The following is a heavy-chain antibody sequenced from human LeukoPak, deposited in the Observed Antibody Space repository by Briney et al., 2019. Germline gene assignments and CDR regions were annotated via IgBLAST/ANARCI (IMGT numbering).Heavy chain of an antibody. CDR2: ISYDGSIK. D-gene: IGHD2-2*01. J-gene: IGHJ6*02. CDR1: GFTFSSYG. CDR3: AKAVVPAAKHYYYGMDV. Sequence: PGRSLRLSCAASGFTFSSYGMHWVRQAPGKGLEWVAVISYDGSIKYYADSVKGRFTISRDNSKNTLYLQMNSLRAEDTAVYYCAKAVVPAAKHYYYGMDVWGQGTTVTVSS. V-gene: IGHV3-30*18.